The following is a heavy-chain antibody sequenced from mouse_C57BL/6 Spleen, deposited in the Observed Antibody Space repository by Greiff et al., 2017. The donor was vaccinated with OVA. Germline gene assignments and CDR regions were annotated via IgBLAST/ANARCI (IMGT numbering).Heavy chain of an antibody. Sequence: QVHVKQSGAELVKPGASVKMSCKASGYTFTTYPIEWMKQNHGKSLEWIGNFHPYNDDTKYNEKLKGKATLTVDKSSSPVYLELSRVTSDDSAVYYCARRYYGSSYDWDFEVWGTGTTVTVSS. CDR3: ARRYYGSSYDWDFEV. V-gene: IGHV1-47*01. J-gene: IGHJ1*03. D-gene: IGHD1-1*01. CDR2: FHPYNDDT. CDR1: GYTFTTYP.